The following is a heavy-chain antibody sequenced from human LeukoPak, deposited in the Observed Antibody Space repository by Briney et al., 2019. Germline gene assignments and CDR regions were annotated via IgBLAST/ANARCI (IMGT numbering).Heavy chain of an antibody. CDR3: ARFYGDSCFDY. CDR2: IWYDGSNK. CDR1: GFTFSSYG. D-gene: IGHD4-17*01. Sequence: GGSLRLSCAASGFTFSSYGMHWVRQAPGKGLEWVALIWYDGSNKYYADSVKGRFTISRDNSKNTLYLQMNSLRAEDTAVYYCARFYGDSCFDYWGQGALVTVSS. V-gene: IGHV3-30*02. J-gene: IGHJ4*02.